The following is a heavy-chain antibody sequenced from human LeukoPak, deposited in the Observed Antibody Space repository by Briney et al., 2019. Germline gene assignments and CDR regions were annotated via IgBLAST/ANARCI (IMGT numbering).Heavy chain of an antibody. D-gene: IGHD2-15*01. Sequence: ASVKVSCKASGYTFTSYYMHWVRQAPGQGLEWMGIINPSGGSTSYAQKFQGRVTMTRDMSTSTVYMELSSLRSEDMAAYYCARSSGGTHTYDYWGQGTLVTVSS. V-gene: IGHV1-46*01. CDR3: ARSSGGTHTYDY. J-gene: IGHJ4*02. CDR1: GYTFTSYY. CDR2: INPSGGST.